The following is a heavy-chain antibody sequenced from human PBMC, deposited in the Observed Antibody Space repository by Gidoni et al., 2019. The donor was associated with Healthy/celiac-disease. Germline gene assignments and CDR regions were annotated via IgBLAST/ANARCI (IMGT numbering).Heavy chain of an antibody. D-gene: IGHD3-10*01. CDR3: AKDQALLWFGELLKAPYFDY. Sequence: EVQLLESGGGLVQPGGSVRLSCAASGFTFSSYAMSWVRQAPGKGLGWVSAISGSGGSTYYADSVKGRFTSSRDNSKNTLYLQMNSLRAEDTAVYYCAKDQALLWFGELLKAPYFDYWGQGTLVTVSS. CDR1: GFTFSSYA. CDR2: ISGSGGST. J-gene: IGHJ4*02. V-gene: IGHV3-23*01.